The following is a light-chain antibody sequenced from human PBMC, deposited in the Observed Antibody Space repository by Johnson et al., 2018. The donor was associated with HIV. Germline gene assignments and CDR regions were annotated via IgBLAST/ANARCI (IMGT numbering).Light chain of an antibody. V-gene: IGLV1-51*02. J-gene: IGLJ1*01. CDR2: ENN. Sequence: QSVLTQPPSVSAAPGQRVTISCSGSSSNIGNNYVSWYQQLPGTAPKLLIYENNKRPSGIPDRFSGSKSGTSATLDITGLQTGDEADYYGGTWDSSLEYVFGTATKVTVL. CDR1: SSNIGNNY. CDR3: GTWDSSLEYV.